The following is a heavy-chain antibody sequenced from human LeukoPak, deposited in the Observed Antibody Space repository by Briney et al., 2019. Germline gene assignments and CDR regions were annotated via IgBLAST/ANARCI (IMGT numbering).Heavy chain of an antibody. D-gene: IGHD2-2*01. CDR3: ARGRPAAMRKGNWFDP. CDR2: MNPDSGNT. V-gene: IGHV1-8*01. Sequence: ASVKVSCKASGYTFSNYDINWVRQVTGQGLEWMGWMNPDSGNTGYAQKFQGRVTMTRNTSISTAYMELSSLRSEDTAVYYCARGRPAAMRKGNWFDPWGQGTLVTVSS. CDR1: GYTFSNYD. J-gene: IGHJ5*02.